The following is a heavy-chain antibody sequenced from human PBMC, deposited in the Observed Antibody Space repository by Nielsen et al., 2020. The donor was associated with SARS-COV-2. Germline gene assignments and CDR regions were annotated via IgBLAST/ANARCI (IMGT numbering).Heavy chain of an antibody. CDR1: GGSFSGYY. Sequence: SETLSLTCAVYGGSFSGYYWSWIRQPPGKGLEWIGEINHSGSTNYNPSLKSRVTISVDTSKNQFSLKLGSVTAADTAVYYCARLPIRSTKAFDIWGQGTMVTVSS. J-gene: IGHJ3*02. V-gene: IGHV4-34*01. CDR2: INHSGST. CDR3: ARLPIRSTKAFDI. D-gene: IGHD2-2*01.